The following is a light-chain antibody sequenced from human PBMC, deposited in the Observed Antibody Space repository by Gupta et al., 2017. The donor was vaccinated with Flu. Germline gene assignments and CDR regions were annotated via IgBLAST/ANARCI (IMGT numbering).Light chain of an antibody. Sequence: SYVLTQSPSVSVAPGQTAKITCGGNNIETKSVHWYQQKPGQAPVLVVYDDSDRPSGIPERIPGSNSGNTATLTISRVEAGDEADYFCQVWDSRSDHGVFGGGTKLTVL. V-gene: IGLV3-21*02. CDR1: NIETKS. CDR3: QVWDSRSDHGV. CDR2: DDS. J-gene: IGLJ3*02.